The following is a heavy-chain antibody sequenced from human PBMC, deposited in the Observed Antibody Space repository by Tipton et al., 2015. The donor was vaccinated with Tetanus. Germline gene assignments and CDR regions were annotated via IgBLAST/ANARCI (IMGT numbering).Heavy chain of an antibody. CDR1: GASLRSGDYN. D-gene: IGHD2-8*01. V-gene: IGHV4-61*08. J-gene: IGHJ3*01. CDR3: ARRSYCTSTRCFDAFDL. CDR2: ISYSGLS. Sequence: TLSLTCSVSGASLRSGDYNWSWIRQPPGKGLEWLAYISYSGLSNSNYFLKSRITISRDTSRNQISLNLTSVTAADTAVYFCARRSYCTSTRCFDAFDLWGPGTRVSVSS.